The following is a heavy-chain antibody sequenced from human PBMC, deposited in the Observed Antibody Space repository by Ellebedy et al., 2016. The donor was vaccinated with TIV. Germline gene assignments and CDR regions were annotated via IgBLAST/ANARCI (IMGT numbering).Heavy chain of an antibody. V-gene: IGHV1-8*01. CDR1: GYTFTSYD. D-gene: IGHD6-13*01. J-gene: IGHJ6*03. Sequence: ASVKVSCXASGYTFTSYDINWVRQATGQGLEWMGWMNPNSGNTGYAQKFQGRVTMTRNTSISTAYMELSSLRAEDTAVYYCARDPRGRIAAAGTYYYYYMDVWGKGTTVTVSS. CDR3: ARDPRGRIAAAGTYYYYYMDV. CDR2: MNPNSGNT.